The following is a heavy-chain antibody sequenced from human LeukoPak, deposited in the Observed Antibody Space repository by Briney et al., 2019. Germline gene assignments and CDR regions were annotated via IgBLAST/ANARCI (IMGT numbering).Heavy chain of an antibody. Sequence: GGSLRLSCAASGFTFSSYWMSWVRQAPGKGLEWVANIKQDGSEKYYVDSVKGRFTISRDNAKNSLYLQMNSLRAEDTAVYYCARAFSGGGYSGYDPFDYWGQGTLDTVSS. V-gene: IGHV3-7*01. CDR1: GFTFSSYW. J-gene: IGHJ4*02. D-gene: IGHD5-12*01. CDR2: IKQDGSEK. CDR3: ARAFSGGGYSGYDPFDY.